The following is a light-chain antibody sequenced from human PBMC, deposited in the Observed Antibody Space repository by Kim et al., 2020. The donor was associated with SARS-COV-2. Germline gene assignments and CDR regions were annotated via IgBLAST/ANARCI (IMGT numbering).Light chain of an antibody. CDR2: IAS. J-gene: IGKJ2*01. Sequence: QLTQSPSSLSASVGDRVTITCRASQDINNYLAWYQQKSGQGPKLLIYIASTLETGVPSRFSGTGSGTDFTLTVSSLQPEDSATYYCQHLNSYPPTFGQGTKLEI. CDR1: QDINNY. CDR3: QHLNSYPPT. V-gene: IGKV1-9*01.